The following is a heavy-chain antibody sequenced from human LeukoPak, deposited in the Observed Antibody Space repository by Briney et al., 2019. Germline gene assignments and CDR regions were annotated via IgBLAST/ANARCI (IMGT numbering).Heavy chain of an antibody. D-gene: IGHD2-21*02. CDR2: THHSGTT. CDR1: GGSISSSNW. Sequence: SETLSLTCTVSGGSISSSNWWSWVRQPPGKGLECIGETHHSGTTNYNPSLKSRVTISVDKSKNQFSLKLSSVTAADTAVYYCAGAYCGGDCYSGRAFDVWGQGTMVTVSS. J-gene: IGHJ3*01. V-gene: IGHV4-4*02. CDR3: AGAYCGGDCYSGRAFDV.